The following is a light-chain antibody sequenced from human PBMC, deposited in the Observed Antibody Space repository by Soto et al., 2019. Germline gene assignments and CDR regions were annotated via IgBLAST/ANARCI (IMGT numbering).Light chain of an antibody. CDR2: GAS. J-gene: IGKJ3*01. CDR3: QQYGSSSPT. CDR1: HSVGTK. Sequence: IVMTQSPATLSVSPGERANLSCRASHSVGTKLAWYQQTPGQAPRLLIYGASKRSTGVLSRFSGSGCGEEFILTSSILEAEDVAVYYCQQYGSSSPTFGPGTKVDIK. V-gene: IGKV3-15*01.